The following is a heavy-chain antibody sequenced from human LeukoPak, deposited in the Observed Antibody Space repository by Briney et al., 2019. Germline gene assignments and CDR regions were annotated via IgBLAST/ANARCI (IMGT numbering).Heavy chain of an antibody. J-gene: IGHJ3*02. CDR2: ISSSSSYI. D-gene: IGHD5-18*01. Sequence: GGSLRLSCAASGFTFSSYSMNWVRQAPVKGLEWVSSISSSSSYIYYADSVKGRFTISRDNAKNSLYLQMNSLRAEDTAVYYCARDPRGGYSYGYSAFDIWGQGTMVTVSS. CDR1: GFTFSSYS. CDR3: ARDPRGGYSYGYSAFDI. V-gene: IGHV3-21*01.